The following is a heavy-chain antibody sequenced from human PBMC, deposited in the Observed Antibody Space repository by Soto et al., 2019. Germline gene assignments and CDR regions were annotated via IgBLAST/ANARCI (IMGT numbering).Heavy chain of an antibody. D-gene: IGHD5-18*01. CDR1: GVTFSSYG. CDR3: ARSGYSYGPFDY. J-gene: IGHJ4*02. CDR2: IWHDGSDK. V-gene: IGHV3-30*12. Sequence: GGSLRLSCQASGVTFSSYGINWVRQAPGKGLEWVAVIWHDGSDKYYADSVKGRFTISRDNSKNTLYLQMNSLRAEDTAVYYCARSGYSYGPFDYWGQGTLVTVSS.